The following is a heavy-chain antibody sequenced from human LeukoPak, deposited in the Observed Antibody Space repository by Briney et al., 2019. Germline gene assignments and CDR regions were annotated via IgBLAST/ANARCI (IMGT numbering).Heavy chain of an antibody. CDR1: VLTFSSYE. D-gene: IGHD1-14*01. CDR2: ISNSGGTI. Sequence: TGGSLRLSCAASVLTFSSYEMNRVRQAPGKGLEWLSYISNSGGTIYYADSVKGRFTISRDNAKNSLYLQMNSLRAEVTAIYYYTTPESFDYWGQGTLVTVSS. V-gene: IGHV3-48*03. CDR3: TTPESFDY. J-gene: IGHJ4*02.